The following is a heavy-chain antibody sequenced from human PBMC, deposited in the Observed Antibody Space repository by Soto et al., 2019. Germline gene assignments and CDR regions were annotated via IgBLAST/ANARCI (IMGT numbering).Heavy chain of an antibody. Sequence: QLQLQESGPGLVKPSQTLSLTCTVSGGSISSGDNYWSWIRQPPGKGLEWIGNIYYSGSTYYNPSLKSQVSISVDTSRDQFSLKLSSVTAADTAVYYCARGPVVVVSAPYYFDYWGQGTRVTVSS. CDR2: IYYSGST. CDR3: ARGPVVVVSAPYYFDY. V-gene: IGHV4-30-4*01. D-gene: IGHD2-21*01. CDR1: GGSISSGDNY. J-gene: IGHJ4*02.